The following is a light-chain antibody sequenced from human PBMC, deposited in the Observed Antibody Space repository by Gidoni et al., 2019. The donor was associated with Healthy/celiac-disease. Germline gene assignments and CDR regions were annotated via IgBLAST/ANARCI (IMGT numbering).Light chain of an antibody. Sequence: LVLTQSPGTLSLSPGERATLSCRASQSVSSSYLAWYQQKPGQAPRLLIYGASSRATSIPDRFSGSGSGTDFTLTISRLEPEDFAVYYCQQYGSPYTFGQGTKLEIK. CDR2: GAS. CDR3: QQYGSPYT. V-gene: IGKV3-20*01. CDR1: QSVSSSY. J-gene: IGKJ2*01.